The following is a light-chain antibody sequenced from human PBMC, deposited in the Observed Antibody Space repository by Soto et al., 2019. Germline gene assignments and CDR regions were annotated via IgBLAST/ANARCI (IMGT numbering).Light chain of an antibody. Sequence: EIVMTQSPVTLSVSPGERATLSCSASQSVGSNLAWYQQKPGQAPRLLLYGASTRATGIPGRFSGSGSGTEFTLTIASLQSEDLAVCYCPPHNSWPSFGQGNKLQFK. CDR1: QSVGSN. CDR2: GAS. CDR3: PPHNSWPS. V-gene: IGKV3-15*01. J-gene: IGKJ2*01.